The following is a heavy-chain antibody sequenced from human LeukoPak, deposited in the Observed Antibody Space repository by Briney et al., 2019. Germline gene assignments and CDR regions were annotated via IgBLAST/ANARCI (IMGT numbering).Heavy chain of an antibody. J-gene: IGHJ4*02. Sequence: GGSLRLSCAASGFTFRNYWMNWVRQAPGKGLEWVANIKPDGSEKHYVDSVKGRFTISRDNAKNSLYLQMNSLRAEDTAVYYCARVVGTDEGADYWGQGTLVTVSS. CDR3: ARVVGTDEGADY. CDR2: IKPDGSEK. V-gene: IGHV3-7*04. D-gene: IGHD1-7*01. CDR1: GFTFRNYW.